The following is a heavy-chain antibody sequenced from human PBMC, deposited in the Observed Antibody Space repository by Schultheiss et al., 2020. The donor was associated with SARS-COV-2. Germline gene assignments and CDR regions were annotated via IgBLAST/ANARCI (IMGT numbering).Heavy chain of an antibody. CDR2: INHSGST. D-gene: IGHD2-21*01. CDR3: ARVGRIGSGGDRPGALDN. J-gene: IGHJ4*02. V-gene: IGHV4-34*01. CDR1: GGSFSGYY. Sequence: SETLSLTCAVYGGSFSGYYWSWIRQPPGKGLEWIGEINHSGSTKYNPSLKSRVTISVDTSKNQFSLKVDSVTAADTAMYFCARVGRIGSGGDRPGALDNWGQGTLVTVSS.